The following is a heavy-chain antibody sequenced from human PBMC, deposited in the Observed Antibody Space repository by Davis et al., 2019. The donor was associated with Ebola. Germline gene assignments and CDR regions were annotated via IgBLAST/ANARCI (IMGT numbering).Heavy chain of an antibody. CDR1: GGSISSGGYS. V-gene: IGHV4-30-2*01. J-gene: IGHJ6*02. CDR2: ISHSGHT. CDR3: ARDPIGYYYYGMDV. Sequence: SETLSLTCAVSGGSISSGGYSWSWIRQPPGKGLEWIGDISHSGHTYYNPSLKSRVTISVDKSKNQFSLKLSSVTAADTAVYYCARDPIGYYYYGMDVWGQGTTVTVSS.